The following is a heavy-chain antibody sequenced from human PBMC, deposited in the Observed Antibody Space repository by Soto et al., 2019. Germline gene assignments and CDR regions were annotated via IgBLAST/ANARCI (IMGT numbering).Heavy chain of an antibody. Sequence: NPSETLSLTCTVSGGSISSGDYYWSWIRQPPGKGLEWIGYVFYTGSAYYYNPSLKSRVTMSVDTSKNQFSLKLSSVTAADTAVYYCARDPPKSSGYAPYYYYGMDVWGQGTTVTVSS. J-gene: IGHJ6*02. D-gene: IGHD3-22*01. V-gene: IGHV4-61*08. CDR2: VFYTGSAY. CDR3: ARDPPKSSGYAPYYYYGMDV. CDR1: GGSISSGDYY.